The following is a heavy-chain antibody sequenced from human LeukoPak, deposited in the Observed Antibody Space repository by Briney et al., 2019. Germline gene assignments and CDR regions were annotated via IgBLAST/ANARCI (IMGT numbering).Heavy chain of an antibody. V-gene: IGHV4-34*01. CDR2: LYYSGNT. CDR1: GGSFSGYY. J-gene: IGHJ5*02. CDR3: ARHSSWLRLYNWFDP. Sequence: SETLSLTCAVYGGSFSGYYWGWIRQPPGKGLEWIGSLYYSGNTNYNPSLKSRVTISVDTSKNQFSLKLSSVTAADTAVYYCARHSSWLRLYNWFDPWGQGTLVTVSS. D-gene: IGHD5-12*01.